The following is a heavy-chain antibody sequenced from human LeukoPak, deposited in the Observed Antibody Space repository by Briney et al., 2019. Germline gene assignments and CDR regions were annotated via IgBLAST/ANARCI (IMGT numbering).Heavy chain of an antibody. D-gene: IGHD2-8*01. Sequence: ASVKVSCKASGYTFTSYYMHWVRQAPGQGLEWMGWINPSSGGTNYAQKFQGRVTMTRDTSISTAYMELSRLRSDDTAVYYCARDCGPRCRPGGLDYDYWGQGTLVTVSS. J-gene: IGHJ4*02. V-gene: IGHV1-2*02. CDR2: INPSSGGT. CDR1: GYTFTSYY. CDR3: ARDCGPRCRPGGLDYDY.